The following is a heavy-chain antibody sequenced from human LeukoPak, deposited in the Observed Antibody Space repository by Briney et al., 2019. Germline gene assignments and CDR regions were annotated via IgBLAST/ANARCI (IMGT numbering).Heavy chain of an antibody. Sequence: PSETLSLTCTVSGYSLSSGYFWGWIRQPPGKGLEWVGSFYHSGITYYNPSLKSRVTISVEMSKHLFSLKLSSVTAADTAVYYCARRTDDILTGYYEFDDGGQGTLVTV. V-gene: IGHV4-38-2*02. CDR2: FYHSGIT. CDR1: GYSLSSGYF. CDR3: ARRTDDILTGYYEFDD. D-gene: IGHD3-9*01. J-gene: IGHJ4*02.